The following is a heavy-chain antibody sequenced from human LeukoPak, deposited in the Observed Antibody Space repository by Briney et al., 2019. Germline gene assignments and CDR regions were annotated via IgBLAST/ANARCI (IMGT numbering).Heavy chain of an antibody. CDR1: GGTFSSYA. J-gene: IGHJ4*02. Sequence: SVKVSCKASGGTFSSYAISWVRQAPGQGLEWMGRIIPILGIANYAQKFQGRVTITADKSTSTAYMELSSLRSEGTAVYYCASGSLSGFDYWGQGTLVTVSS. V-gene: IGHV1-69*04. CDR2: IIPILGIA. CDR3: ASGSLSGFDY. D-gene: IGHD1-14*01.